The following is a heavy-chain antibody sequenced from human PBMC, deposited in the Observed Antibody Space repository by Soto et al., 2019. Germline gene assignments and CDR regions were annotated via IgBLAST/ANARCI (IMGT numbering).Heavy chain of an antibody. Sequence: GGSLRLSCAASGFTFSSYDMHWVRQATGKGLEWVSAIGTPGDTYYPGSVKGRFTISRENAKNSLYLQMNSLRAEDTAVYYCARGRTYYYDSSGPRDAFDIWGQGTMVTVSS. D-gene: IGHD3-22*01. CDR1: GFTFSSYD. CDR2: IGTPGDT. J-gene: IGHJ3*02. CDR3: ARGRTYYYDSSGPRDAFDI. V-gene: IGHV3-13*01.